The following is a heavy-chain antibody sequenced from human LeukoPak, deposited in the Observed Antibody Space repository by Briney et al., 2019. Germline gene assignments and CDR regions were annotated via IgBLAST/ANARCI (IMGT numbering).Heavy chain of an antibody. CDR2: IIPIFGTA. Sequence: GSSVKVSCKASGGTFSSYAISWVRQASGQGLEWMGGIIPIFGTANYAQKFQGRVTITADESTSTAYMELSSLRSEDTAVYYCARDLCSTTSCLDYWGQGTLVTVSS. CDR1: GGTFSSYA. J-gene: IGHJ4*02. V-gene: IGHV1-69*01. D-gene: IGHD2-2*01. CDR3: ARDLCSTTSCLDY.